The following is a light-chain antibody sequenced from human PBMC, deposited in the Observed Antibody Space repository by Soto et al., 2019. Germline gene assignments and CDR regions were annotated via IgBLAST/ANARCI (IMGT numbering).Light chain of an antibody. CDR2: GAS. V-gene: IGKV3-15*01. CDR1: QSVSSN. J-gene: IGKJ5*01. CDR3: QQYTTWPPIT. Sequence: EIVMTQSPATLSVSPGERATLSCRASQSVSSNLAWYQQKPGQAPRLLIFGASTRATGIPARFSGSGSGTEFTLTISSLQSEDFAVYYCQQYTTWPPITFGPGTRLDIK.